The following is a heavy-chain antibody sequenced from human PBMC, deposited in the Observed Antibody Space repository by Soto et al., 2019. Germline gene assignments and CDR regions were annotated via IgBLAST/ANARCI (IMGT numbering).Heavy chain of an antibody. CDR3: ARXYGDSGGSYYYYYGMDV. J-gene: IGHJ6*02. V-gene: IGHV4-39*01. CDR2: IYYSGST. D-gene: IGHD4-17*01. Sequence: SETLSLTGTVSGGSISGSSYYWCWIRQPPGKGLEWIGSIYYSGSTYYNPSLKSRVTISVDTSKNQFSLKLSSVTAADTAVYYCARXYGDSGGSYYYYYGMDVWGQGTTVTVSS. CDR1: GGSISGSSYY.